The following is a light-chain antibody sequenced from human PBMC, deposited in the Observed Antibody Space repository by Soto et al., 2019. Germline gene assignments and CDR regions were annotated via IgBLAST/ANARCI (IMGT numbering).Light chain of an antibody. Sequence: EIVLTQSPGILSLSPGERATLSCRASQPVSSSYLAWYQQKPGQAPRLLIYGASTRATGMPDRFSGSGSGTDFTLTSSRLEPEDFAVYYCQQCGISTWPFGQGTKVDIK. CDR1: QPVSSSY. V-gene: IGKV3-20*01. J-gene: IGKJ1*01. CDR2: GAS. CDR3: QQCGISTWP.